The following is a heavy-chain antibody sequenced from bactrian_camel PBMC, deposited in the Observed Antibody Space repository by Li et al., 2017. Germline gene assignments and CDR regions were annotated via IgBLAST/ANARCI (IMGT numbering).Heavy chain of an antibody. V-gene: IGHV3S31*01. CDR2: ISSSGYSE. CDR1: GFTFSDYA. Sequence: DVQLVESGGGLVQPGGSLSLSCAASGFTFSDYAMAWVRQPPEKEVEWVSRISSSGYSEYYTDSVKGRFTISRDNVNDTLYLRMSDLKTDDTAMYYCATVVPGPRWRERGQGTQVTVS. D-gene: IGHD2*01. J-gene: IGHJ4*01.